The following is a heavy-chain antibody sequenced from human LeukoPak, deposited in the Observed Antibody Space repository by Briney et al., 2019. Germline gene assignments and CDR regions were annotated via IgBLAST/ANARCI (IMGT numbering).Heavy chain of an antibody. CDR1: GFTVSKNY. CDR2: IYKGGDT. D-gene: IGHD2-8*01. J-gene: IGHJ5*02. V-gene: IGHV3-66*01. CDR3: ARDKRYCTSGRCWGVQFGP. Sequence: GGSLRLSCVASGFTVSKNYMRWVRQAPGKGPEWISIIYKGGDTYYADSVNSRFTISRDNPKNNLYLQMNAVRAEDTAVYYCARDKRYCTSGRCWGVQFGPWGQGTLVTVSS.